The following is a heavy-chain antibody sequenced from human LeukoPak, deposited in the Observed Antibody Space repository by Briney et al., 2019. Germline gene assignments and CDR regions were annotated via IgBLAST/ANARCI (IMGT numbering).Heavy chain of an antibody. J-gene: IGHJ4*02. D-gene: IGHD5-18*01. CDR2: ISFSGTYI. V-gene: IGHV3-21*01. Sequence: GGSLRLSCAASGFSFSSYSMNWVRQAPGKGLEWVSSISFSGTYIYYADSLKGRITISRDNARRSLFLQMNSLRAEDTAVYYCARRASTERGHSYGLDYWGQGTLVTVSS. CDR1: GFSFSSYS. CDR3: ARRASTERGHSYGLDY.